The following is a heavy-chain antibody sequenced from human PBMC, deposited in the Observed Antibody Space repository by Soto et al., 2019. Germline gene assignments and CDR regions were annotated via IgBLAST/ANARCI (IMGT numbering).Heavy chain of an antibody. CDR1: GGSIRSSTYY. J-gene: IGHJ4*02. V-gene: IGHV4-39*01. Sequence: SETLSLTCTVSGGSIRSSTYYWGWIRQPPGKGLEWIGSIYYSGSTHYNPSLKSRDTMSVDTSTKQFSLKQNSVTAADTALYYCTRHEGGAAADRPLDYWGQGTLVTVS. D-gene: IGHD6-13*01. CDR3: TRHEGGAAADRPLDY. CDR2: IYYSGST.